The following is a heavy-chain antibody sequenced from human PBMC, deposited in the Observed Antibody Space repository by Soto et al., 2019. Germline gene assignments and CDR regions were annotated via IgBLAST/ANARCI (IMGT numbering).Heavy chain of an antibody. V-gene: IGHV3-53*04. D-gene: IGHD2-15*01. CDR2: IYSGGST. J-gene: IGHJ6*03. CDR1: GFTVSSNY. CDR3: ARGVVAANLGYYYYMDV. Sequence: PGGSLRLSCAASGFTVSSNYMSWVRQAPGKGLEWVSVIYSGGSTYYADSVKGRFTISRHNSKNTLYLQMNSLRAEDTAVYYCARGVVAANLGYYYYMDVWGKGTTVTVSS.